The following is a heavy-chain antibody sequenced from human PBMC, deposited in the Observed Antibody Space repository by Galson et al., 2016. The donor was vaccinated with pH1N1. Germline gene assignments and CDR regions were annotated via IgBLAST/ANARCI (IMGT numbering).Heavy chain of an antibody. Sequence: SLRLSCAASGFTFSNHAMHWVRHVPGKGLDWVALIWYDGSNQYYTDSVKGRFTISRDNSNNTLYLQVKSLRVEDTAVYYCVRESWRFGGDFDYWGQGTLGVVSS. CDR3: VRESWRFGGDFDY. D-gene: IGHD2-15*01. CDR1: GFTFSNHA. V-gene: IGHV3-33*01. J-gene: IGHJ4*02. CDR2: IWYDGSNQ.